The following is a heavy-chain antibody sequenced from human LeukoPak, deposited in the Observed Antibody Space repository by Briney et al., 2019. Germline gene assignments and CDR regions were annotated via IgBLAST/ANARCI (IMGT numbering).Heavy chain of an antibody. CDR2: ISGTGSTI. Sequence: GGSLRLSCAASGFSFSNFEMNWVRQAPGKGLQWVSYISGTGSTIFYADSVKGRFTVSRDNAKNSLYLQMNSLRAEDTAVYYCAELGITMIGGVWGKGTTVTISS. CDR3: AELGITMIGGV. J-gene: IGHJ6*04. V-gene: IGHV3-48*03. D-gene: IGHD3-10*02. CDR1: GFSFSNFE.